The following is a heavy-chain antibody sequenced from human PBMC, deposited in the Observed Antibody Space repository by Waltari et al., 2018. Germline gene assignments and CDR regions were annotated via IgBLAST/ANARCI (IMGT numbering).Heavy chain of an antibody. D-gene: IGHD6-13*01. CDR2: IYTRGSH. V-gene: IGHV4-61*02. J-gene: IGHJ4*02. CDR3: ARGKAAARKYYFDY. CDR1: GCSISSGSYY. Sequence: QVQLQESGPGLVKHSQTLSLTCTVSGCSISSGSYYWSWIRQPAGKGIEWIGRIYTRGSHNYNPARKSLVTISVDTSKHQFSLKLSSVTAADTAVYYCARGKAAARKYYFDYWGQGTLVTVSS.